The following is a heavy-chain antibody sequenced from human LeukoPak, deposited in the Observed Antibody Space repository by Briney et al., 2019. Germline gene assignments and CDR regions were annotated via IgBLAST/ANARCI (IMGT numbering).Heavy chain of an antibody. Sequence: SETLSLTCTVSGGSISSSSYYWVWIRQPPGKGLEWIGSNSGSTYYNPSLKSRLTISIDTSKNQFSLKLSSVTAADTAVYYCARIYGDYYFDYWGQGTLVTVSS. V-gene: IGHV4-39*07. J-gene: IGHJ4*02. CDR1: GGSISSSSYY. CDR3: ARIYGDYYFDY. D-gene: IGHD4-17*01. CDR2: NSGST.